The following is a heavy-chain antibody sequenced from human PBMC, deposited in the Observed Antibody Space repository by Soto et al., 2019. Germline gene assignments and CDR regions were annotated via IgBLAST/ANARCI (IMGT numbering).Heavy chain of an antibody. CDR2: IYYSGST. Sequence: SETLSLTCTVSGGSISSSSYYWGWIRQPPGKGLEWIGSIYYSGSTYYNPSLKSRVTISVDTSKNQFSLKLSSVTAADTAVYYCARGAIVVVVAAINNWFDTWGQGTLVTVSS. D-gene: IGHD2-15*01. J-gene: IGHJ5*02. CDR3: ARGAIVVVVAAINNWFDT. V-gene: IGHV4-39*01. CDR1: GGSISSSSYY.